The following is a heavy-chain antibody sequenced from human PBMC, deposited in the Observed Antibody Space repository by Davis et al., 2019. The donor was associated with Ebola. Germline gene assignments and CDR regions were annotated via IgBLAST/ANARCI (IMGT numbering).Heavy chain of an antibody. J-gene: IGHJ6*02. D-gene: IGHD5-12*01. Sequence: SETLSLTCTVSGGSISSYYWSWIRQPPGKGLEWIGYIYYSGSTNYNPSLKSRVTISVDTSKNQFSLKLSSVTAADTAVYYCARDSIVATIYNYYYYYGMDVWGQGTTVTVSS. CDR1: GGSISSYY. CDR3: ARDSIVATIYNYYYYYGMDV. CDR2: IYYSGST. V-gene: IGHV4-59*01.